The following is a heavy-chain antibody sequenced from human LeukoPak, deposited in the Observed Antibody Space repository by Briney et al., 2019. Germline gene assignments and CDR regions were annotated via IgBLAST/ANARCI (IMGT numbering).Heavy chain of an antibody. CDR1: GFIFTKYG. Sequence: ASVKVSCKASGFIFTKYGISWVRQAPGQGLEWMGWISAYNGNTNYAQKLQGRVTMTTDTSTSTAYMELRSLRSDDTAVYYCARGLETYSSGAFDIWGQGTMVTVSS. V-gene: IGHV1-18*01. D-gene: IGHD3-22*01. J-gene: IGHJ3*02. CDR2: ISAYNGNT. CDR3: ARGLETYSSGAFDI.